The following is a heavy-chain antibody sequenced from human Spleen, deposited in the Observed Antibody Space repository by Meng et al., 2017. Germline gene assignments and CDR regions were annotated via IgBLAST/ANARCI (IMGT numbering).Heavy chain of an antibody. Sequence: ASVKVSCKASGYTFTGYYMHWVRQAPGQGLEWMGRINPNSGGTNYAQKFQGRVTMTRDTSISTAYMELSRLRSDDTAVYYCARALSKYSSSWYGLWDYWGQGTLVTVSS. D-gene: IGHD6-13*01. CDR3: ARALSKYSSSWYGLWDY. J-gene: IGHJ4*02. V-gene: IGHV1-2*06. CDR2: INPNSGGT. CDR1: GYTFTGYY.